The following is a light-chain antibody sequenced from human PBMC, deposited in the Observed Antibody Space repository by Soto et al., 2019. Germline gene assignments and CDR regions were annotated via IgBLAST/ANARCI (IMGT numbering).Light chain of an antibody. J-gene: IGKJ3*01. CDR2: GAS. Sequence: EIVMTQSPATLSVSPGERATLSCRASQSVSSNLAWYQQKPGQAPRLLIYGASTRATGIPARFSGSGSGTEFTLTITRLEPEDFAVYYCQQYGGSPFTFGPGTKVDI. CDR3: QQYGGSPFT. V-gene: IGKV3-15*01. CDR1: QSVSSN.